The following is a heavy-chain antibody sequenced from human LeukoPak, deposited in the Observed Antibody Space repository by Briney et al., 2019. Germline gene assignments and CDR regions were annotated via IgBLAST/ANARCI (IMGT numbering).Heavy chain of an antibody. CDR2: ISKGGDSI. Sequence: GGSLRLSCSASGFTFSSYSMSWVRQAPGKGLEWVSSISKGGDSIYYVDSVKGRFTISRDNSKNTLYLQMNSLRADDTAVYYCAKYQFLYTRAWRRASYGWGQRTMVSAAS. D-gene: IGHD3-16*01. V-gene: IGHV3-23*01. J-gene: IGHJ3*01. CDR1: GFTFSSYS. CDR3: AKYQFLYTRAWRRASYG.